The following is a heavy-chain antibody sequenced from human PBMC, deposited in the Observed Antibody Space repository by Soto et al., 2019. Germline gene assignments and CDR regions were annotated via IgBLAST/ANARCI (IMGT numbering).Heavy chain of an antibody. J-gene: IGHJ6*02. Sequence: SVKVSCKASGGTFSSYAISWVRQAPGQGLEWMGGIIPIFGTANYAQKFQGRVTITADESTSTAYMELSSLRSEDTAVYYCARATSPRYSSSDYYYGMDVWGQGTTVTVSS. V-gene: IGHV1-69*13. CDR2: IIPIFGTA. CDR1: GGTFSSYA. D-gene: IGHD6-13*01. CDR3: ARATSPRYSSSDYYYGMDV.